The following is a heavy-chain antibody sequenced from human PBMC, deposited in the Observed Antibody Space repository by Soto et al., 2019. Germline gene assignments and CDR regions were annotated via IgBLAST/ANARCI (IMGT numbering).Heavy chain of an antibody. CDR2: IYYSGST. J-gene: IGHJ4*02. V-gene: IGHV4-39*07. D-gene: IGHD3-10*01. CDR1: NGSIISSSCH. Sequence: PSETLSLTCSVSNGSIISSSCHWGLIRQSPGKGLEWIGSIYYSGSTFYNPSLESRVTISVDTSKNQFSLKLSSVTAADTAVYYCARDLYGSGSYYDYWGQGTLVTVSS. CDR3: ARDLYGSGSYYDY.